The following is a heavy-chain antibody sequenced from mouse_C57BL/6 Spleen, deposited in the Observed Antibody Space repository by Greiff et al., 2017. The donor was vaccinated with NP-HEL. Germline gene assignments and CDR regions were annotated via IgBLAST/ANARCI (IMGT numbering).Heavy chain of an antibody. J-gene: IGHJ3*01. CDR2: IYPGSGST. Sequence: QVQLQQPGAELVKPGASVKMSCKASGYTFTSYWITWVKQRPGQGLEWIGDIYPGSGSTNYNEKFKSKATLTVDTSSSTAYMQLSSLTSEDSAVYYCASYYYDYDGWFAYWGQGTLVTVSA. D-gene: IGHD2-4*01. V-gene: IGHV1-55*01. CDR1: GYTFTSYW. CDR3: ASYYYDYDGWFAY.